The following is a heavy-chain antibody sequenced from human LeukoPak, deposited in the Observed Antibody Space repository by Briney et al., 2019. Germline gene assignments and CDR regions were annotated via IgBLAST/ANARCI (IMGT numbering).Heavy chain of an antibody. CDR2: IRYDGSNE. J-gene: IGHJ4*02. V-gene: IGHV3-30*02. CDR1: GFTFSGYG. Sequence: PGGSLRLSCAASGFTFSGYGMHWVRQAPGKGLEWVAFIRYDGSNEYYADSVKGRFTISRDNSKNTLDLQMNSLRGEDTAMYYCAKGTGWRFVYWGQGTLVTVSS. CDR3: AKGTGWRFVY. D-gene: IGHD2-8*02.